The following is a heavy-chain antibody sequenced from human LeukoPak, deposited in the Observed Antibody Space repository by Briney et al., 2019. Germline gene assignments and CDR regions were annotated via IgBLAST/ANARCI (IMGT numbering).Heavy chain of an antibody. V-gene: IGHV1-69*05. CDR3: ARTLIVVVPAAIPWFDP. D-gene: IGHD2-2*01. CDR2: IIPIFGTA. CDR1: GGTFSSYA. Sequence: SVKVSCKAPGGTFSSYAVIRVLQAPGQGLEWIGGIIPIFGTANYAQKFQGRVTITTDESTSTAYMELSSLRSEDTAVYYCARTLIVVVPAAIPWFDPWGQGTLVTVSS. J-gene: IGHJ5*02.